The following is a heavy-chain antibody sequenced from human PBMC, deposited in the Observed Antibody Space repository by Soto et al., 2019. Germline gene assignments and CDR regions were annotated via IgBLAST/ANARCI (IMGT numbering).Heavy chain of an antibody. Sequence: SETLSLTCAVSGGSFTSNNWWTWVRQPPGQGLEWIGEIYRTGSTNYNPSLKSRVTISLDKSENQFSLKVTSLTASDTAVYYCVSRNPGTSFDYSGQGALVTVSS. CDR1: GGSFTSNNW. J-gene: IGHJ4*02. D-gene: IGHD1-7*01. CDR2: IYRTGST. V-gene: IGHV4-4*02. CDR3: VSRNPGTSFDY.